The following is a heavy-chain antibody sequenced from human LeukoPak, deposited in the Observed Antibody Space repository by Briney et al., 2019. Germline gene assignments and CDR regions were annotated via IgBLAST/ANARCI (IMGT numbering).Heavy chain of an antibody. CDR1: GFTFDDYA. D-gene: IGHD1-26*01. V-gene: IGHV3-9*01. CDR2: ISWNSGSI. Sequence: GRSLRLSCAASGFTFDDYAMHWVRQAPGKGLEWVSGISWNSGSIGYADSVKGRFTISRDNSKNTLYLQMNSLRAEDTAVYYCARDLIVGATLGSDYWGQGTLVTVSS. J-gene: IGHJ4*02. CDR3: ARDLIVGATLGSDY.